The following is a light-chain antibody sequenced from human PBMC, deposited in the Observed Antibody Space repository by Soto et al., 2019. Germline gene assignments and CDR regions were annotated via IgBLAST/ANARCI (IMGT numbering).Light chain of an antibody. Sequence: QSVLTQPASVSGSPGQSITISCTGTSSDVGGYNYVSWYQHHPGKAPKLMIYEVSNRPSGVANRFSGSKSGNTASLTISGLQAEAEADYYCSSYTSSSTKVFGGGTKLTVL. CDR3: SSYTSSSTKV. CDR2: EVS. J-gene: IGLJ3*02. V-gene: IGLV2-14*01. CDR1: SSDVGGYNY.